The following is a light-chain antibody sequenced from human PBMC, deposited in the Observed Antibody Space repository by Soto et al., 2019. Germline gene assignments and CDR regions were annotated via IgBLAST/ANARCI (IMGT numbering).Light chain of an antibody. CDR3: QQYKNWPPLT. CDR2: GAF. CDR1: QSVSSN. J-gene: IGKJ4*01. V-gene: IGKV3-15*01. Sequence: EIVMTQSPATLSVSPGETATLSCRASQSVSSNLAWYQQKPGQGPRLLIYGAFTRATGIPARFSGSGCGKEFTLTISRLQSEDFAVYYCQQYKNWPPLTFGGGNKVDIK.